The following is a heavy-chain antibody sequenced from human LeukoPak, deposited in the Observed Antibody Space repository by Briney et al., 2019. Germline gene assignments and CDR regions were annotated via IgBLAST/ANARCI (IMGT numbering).Heavy chain of an antibody. CDR1: GFTFSSYG. CDR3: ARDLGGGSYYRWFDP. J-gene: IGHJ5*02. Sequence: PGGSLRLSCAASGFTFSSYGMSWVRQAPGKGLEWVSVIYSGGSTYYADSVKGRFTISRDNSKNTLYLQMNSLRAEDTAVYYCARDLGGGSYYRWFDPWGQGTLVTVSS. V-gene: IGHV3-66*01. CDR2: IYSGGST. D-gene: IGHD1-26*01.